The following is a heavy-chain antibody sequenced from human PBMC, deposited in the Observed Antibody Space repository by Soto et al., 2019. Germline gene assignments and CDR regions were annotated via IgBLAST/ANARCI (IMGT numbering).Heavy chain of an antibody. Sequence: SLRLSCAASGFSFGSYALSWVRQAPGKGLEWVSTISGSDGKTFYADSVKGRFSISRDTSQNTLYLRMNSLRADDTAIYYCARWSYLDYWGQGTRVTAPQ. CDR1: GFSFGSYA. V-gene: IGHV3-23*01. J-gene: IGHJ4*02. CDR3: ARWSYLDY. D-gene: IGHD3-3*01. CDR2: ISGSDGKT.